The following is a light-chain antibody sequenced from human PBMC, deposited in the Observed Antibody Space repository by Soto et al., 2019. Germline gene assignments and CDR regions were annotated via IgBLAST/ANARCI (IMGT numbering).Light chain of an antibody. CDR3: QQYNNWPPTWT. V-gene: IGKV3-15*01. J-gene: IGKJ1*01. CDR2: GVS. CDR1: QSVSNN. Sequence: EIVMTQSPATLSVSPGESATLSCRASQSVSNNLAWYQQKPGQTPRLLIYGVSTRATGFPARFSGSGSGTEFTLTISSLQSEDFAVYYCQQYNNWPPTWTFGQGTKVDI.